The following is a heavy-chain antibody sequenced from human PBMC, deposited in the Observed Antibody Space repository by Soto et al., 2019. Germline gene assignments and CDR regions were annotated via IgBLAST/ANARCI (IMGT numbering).Heavy chain of an antibody. J-gene: IGHJ4*02. Sequence: GGSLRLSCAASGFTFSSYAMSWVRQAPGKGLEWVSIIYSAGSADFADSVKGRFTISRDNSKSTLYLQMSSLRAEDTAVYYCTRVYTSSYHYFDSWGQGTMVTVSS. CDR1: GFTFSSYA. CDR3: TRVYTSSYHYFDS. V-gene: IGHV3-66*01. D-gene: IGHD6-13*01. CDR2: IYSAGSA.